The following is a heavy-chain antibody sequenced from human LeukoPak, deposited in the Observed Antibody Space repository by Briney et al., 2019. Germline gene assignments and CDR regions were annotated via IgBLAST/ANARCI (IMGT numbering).Heavy chain of an antibody. V-gene: IGHV4-38-2*02. Sequence: PSETLSLTCTVSGDSISSGYYWGWIRQPPGEELEWTGTIDHSGSTYYNPSLKSRITISVDTSKNHVSLNLRSVTSSDTPVYYCARDSALAQAVMFDYWGQGTLVTVSS. D-gene: IGHD6-19*01. CDR2: IDHSGST. J-gene: IGHJ4*02. CDR3: ARDSALAQAVMFDY. CDR1: GDSISSGYY.